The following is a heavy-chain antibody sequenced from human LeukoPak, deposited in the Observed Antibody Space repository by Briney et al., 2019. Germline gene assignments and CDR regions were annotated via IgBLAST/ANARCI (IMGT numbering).Heavy chain of an antibody. V-gene: IGHV4-39*07. CDR2: IYYGGST. J-gene: IGHJ5*02. CDR1: GGSISSSSYY. Sequence: PSETLSLTCTVSGGSISSSSYYWGWIRQPPGKGLEWIGSIYYGGSTYYNPSIKSRVTISVDTSKNQFSMKLSSVTAADTAVYYCARYCSGGSCYPTWGQGTLVTVSS. D-gene: IGHD2-15*01. CDR3: ARYCSGGSCYPT.